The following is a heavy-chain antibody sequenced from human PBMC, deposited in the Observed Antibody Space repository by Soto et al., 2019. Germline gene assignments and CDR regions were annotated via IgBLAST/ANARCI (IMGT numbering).Heavy chain of an antibody. CDR2: ITTTGDTT. Sequence: QLVESEGGLVQPGGSLRLSCEASGFIFTTSDMSWVRQAPGKGLEWVSSITTTGDTTHYADSVRGRFTISRDNARNQVCLQMNSLGVHGRAVYFWGRGGGGDHGYWGQGTLVAVSS. D-gene: IGHD2-21*02. V-gene: IGHV3-23*04. CDR3: GRGGGGDHGY. CDR1: GFIFTTSD. J-gene: IGHJ4*02.